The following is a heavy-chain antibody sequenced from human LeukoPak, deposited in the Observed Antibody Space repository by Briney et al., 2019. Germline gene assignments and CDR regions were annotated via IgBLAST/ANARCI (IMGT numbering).Heavy chain of an antibody. J-gene: IGHJ4*02. CDR2: INHSGST. Sequence: SETLSLTCAVYGGSFSGYYWSWIRQPPGEGLEWIGEINHSGSTNYNPSLKSRVTISVDTSKNQFSLKLSYVTAADTAVYYCARGQDYYDSSGYYSFLDYWGQGTLVTVSS. V-gene: IGHV4-34*01. CDR1: GGSFSGYY. CDR3: ARGQDYYDSSGYYSFLDY. D-gene: IGHD3-22*01.